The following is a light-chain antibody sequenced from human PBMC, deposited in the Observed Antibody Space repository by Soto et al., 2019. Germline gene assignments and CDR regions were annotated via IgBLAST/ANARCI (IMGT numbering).Light chain of an antibody. CDR1: QSVLYSSNNKNY. Sequence: DIVMTQSPDSLAVSLGERATINCKSSQSVLYSSNNKNYLAWYQQKPGQPPKLLIYWASTRESGVPDRFSGSGSGTDFSLTISSLQAEDVAVYYCHHYCSPPYTFGQGTKLEIK. CDR2: WAS. CDR3: HHYCSPPYT. V-gene: IGKV4-1*01. J-gene: IGKJ2*01.